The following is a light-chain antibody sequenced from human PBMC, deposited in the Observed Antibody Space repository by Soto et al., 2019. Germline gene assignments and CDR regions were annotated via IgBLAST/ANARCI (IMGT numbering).Light chain of an antibody. CDR1: SSDVGRYNR. Sequence: QSALTQPPSVSGSPGQSVTISCTGTSSDVGRYNRVSWYQQPPGTAPKLLIYEVRNRPSGVPDRFSGSRSANTASLTISGLQAEDEADYYCGLYTSSSTFVFGTGTKLTVL. J-gene: IGLJ1*01. V-gene: IGLV2-18*01. CDR2: EVR. CDR3: GLYTSSSTFV.